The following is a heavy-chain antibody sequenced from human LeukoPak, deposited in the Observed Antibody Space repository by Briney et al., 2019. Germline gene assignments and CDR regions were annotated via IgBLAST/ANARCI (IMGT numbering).Heavy chain of an antibody. D-gene: IGHD3-22*01. CDR1: GFTFGDYA. Sequence: PGRSLRLSCTASGFTFGDYAMSWVRQAPGRGLAWVGFIRSKAYGGTTEYAASVKGRFTSSRDDSNSIAYLQMNSLKTEDTAVYYCTRIYDSSGYYDYFDYWGQGTLVTVSS. J-gene: IGHJ4*02. V-gene: IGHV3-49*04. CDR2: IRSKAYGGTT. CDR3: TRIYDSSGYYDYFDY.